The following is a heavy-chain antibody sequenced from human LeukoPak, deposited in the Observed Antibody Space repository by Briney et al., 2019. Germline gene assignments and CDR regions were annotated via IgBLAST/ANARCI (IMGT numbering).Heavy chain of an antibody. J-gene: IGHJ4*02. V-gene: IGHV1-69*05. CDR1: GYTFTSYY. Sequence: SVKVSCKASGYTFTSYYMHWVRQAPGQGLEWMGRIIPIFGTANYAQKFQGRVTITTDESTSTAYMELSSLRSEVTAVYYCATGSRWWEPYYFDYWGQGTLVTVSS. D-gene: IGHD1-26*01. CDR2: IIPIFGTA. CDR3: ATGSRWWEPYYFDY.